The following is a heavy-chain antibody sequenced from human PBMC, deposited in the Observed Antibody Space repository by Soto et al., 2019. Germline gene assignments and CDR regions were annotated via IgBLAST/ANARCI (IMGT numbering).Heavy chain of an antibody. CDR2: IYSGGAT. V-gene: IGHV3-53*01. CDR3: AKLGPYGSESYSFRYNWIDP. D-gene: IGHD3-10*01. Sequence: GGSLRLSCAASGFSVSSSHMIWVRQAPGKGLEWVSVIYSGGATYYAVSVKGRFTISRDRSKNTVHLQMDGLRTEDTAVYHCAKLGPYGSESYSFRYNWIDPWGQGTLVTVSS. J-gene: IGHJ5*02. CDR1: GFSVSSSH.